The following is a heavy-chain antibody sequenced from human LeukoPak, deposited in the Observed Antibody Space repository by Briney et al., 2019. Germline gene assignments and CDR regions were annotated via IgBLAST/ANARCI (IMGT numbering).Heavy chain of an antibody. V-gene: IGHV3-21*01. CDR3: ASMVEMATIGYFDY. Sequence: GGSLRLSCAASGFTFSSYSMNWVRQAPGKGLEWVSSISSSSSYIYYADSVKGRFTISRDNAKNSLYLQMNSLRAEDTAVYYCASMVEMATIGYFDYWGHGTLVTVSS. D-gene: IGHD5-24*01. CDR2: ISSSSSYI. J-gene: IGHJ4*01. CDR1: GFTFSSYS.